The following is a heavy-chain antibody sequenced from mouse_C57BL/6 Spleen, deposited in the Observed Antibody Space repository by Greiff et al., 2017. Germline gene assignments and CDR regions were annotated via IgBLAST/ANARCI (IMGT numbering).Heavy chain of an antibody. J-gene: IGHJ4*01. CDR3: ARDRDYYGSSSYYAMDY. V-gene: IGHV5-4*01. D-gene: IGHD1-1*01. CDR2: ISDGGSYT. CDR1: GFTFSSYA. Sequence: EVHLVESGGGLVKPGGSLKLSCAASGFTFSSYAMSWVRQTPEKRLEWVATISDGGSYTYYPDNVKGRFTISRDNAKNNLYLQMSHLKSEDTAMYYCARDRDYYGSSSYYAMDYWGQGTSVTVSS.